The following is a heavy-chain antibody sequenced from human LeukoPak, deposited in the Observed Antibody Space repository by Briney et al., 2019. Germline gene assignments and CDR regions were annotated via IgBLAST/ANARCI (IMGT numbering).Heavy chain of an antibody. D-gene: IGHD4-11*01. J-gene: IGHJ4*02. CDR2: INPNSGGT. CDR3: AREAPSNSNYFDY. Sequence: ASVKVSCKASGYTFTGYYMHWVRQAPGQGLEWMGWINPNSGGTNYAQKFQGRVTMTRDTSISTAYMELSGLRSDDTAVYYCAREAPSNSNYFDYWGQGTLVTVSS. CDR1: GYTFTGYY. V-gene: IGHV1-2*02.